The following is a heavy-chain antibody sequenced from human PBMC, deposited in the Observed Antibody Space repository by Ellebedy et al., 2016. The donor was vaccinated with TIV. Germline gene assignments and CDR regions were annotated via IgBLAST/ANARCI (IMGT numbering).Heavy chain of an antibody. J-gene: IGHJ4*02. D-gene: IGHD2-15*01. CDR3: ARFSGRGRSGRNAQPSLYY. V-gene: IGHV4-34*01. Sequence: MPSETLSLTCSVSGGSITNYCWSWIRQPPGKGLEWSGEINHSGSTNYNPSLMSRVTISGDPSKNQFSLKMNSVTAADTAVYYCARFSGRGRSGRNAQPSLYYWGQGTLVTVSS. CDR1: GGSITNYC. CDR2: INHSGST.